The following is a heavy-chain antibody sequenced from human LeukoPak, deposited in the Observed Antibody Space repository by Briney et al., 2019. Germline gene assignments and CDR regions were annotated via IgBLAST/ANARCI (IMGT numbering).Heavy chain of an antibody. V-gene: IGHV1-2*06. D-gene: IGHD6-13*01. CDR3: ARGFHSSSWYYFDY. J-gene: IGHJ4*02. CDR1: GYTFTGYY. Sequence: ASVKVPCKASGYTFTGYYMHWVRQAPGQGLEWMGRINPNSGGTNYAQKFQGRVTMTRDTSISTAYMELSRLRSDDTAVYYCARGFHSSSWYYFDYWGQGTLVTVSS. CDR2: INPNSGGT.